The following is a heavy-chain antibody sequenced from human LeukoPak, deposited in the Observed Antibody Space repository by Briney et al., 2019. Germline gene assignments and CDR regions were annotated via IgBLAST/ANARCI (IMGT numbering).Heavy chain of an antibody. Sequence: ASVKVSCKASGGTFSSYAISWVRQAPGQGLEWMGGIIPTFGTANYAQKFQGRVTITADESTSTAYMELSSLRTEDTAVYYCARDRVLSRSAMDVWGKGTTVTVSS. J-gene: IGHJ6*03. V-gene: IGHV1-69*13. CDR2: IIPTFGTA. CDR1: GGTFSSYA. D-gene: IGHD3-10*01. CDR3: ARDRVLSRSAMDV.